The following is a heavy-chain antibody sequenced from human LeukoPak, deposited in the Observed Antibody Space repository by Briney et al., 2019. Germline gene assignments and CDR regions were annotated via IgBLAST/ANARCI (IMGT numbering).Heavy chain of an antibody. Sequence: GESLKISCKGSGYSFTSYWISWVRQMPGKGLEWMGRIDPSDSYTNYSPSFQGYVTISADKSISTAYLQWSSLKASDAAMYYCARLFWNYSHIDYWGQGTLVTVSS. CDR2: IDPSDSYT. CDR3: ARLFWNYSHIDY. CDR1: GYSFTSYW. V-gene: IGHV5-10-1*01. D-gene: IGHD1-7*01. J-gene: IGHJ4*02.